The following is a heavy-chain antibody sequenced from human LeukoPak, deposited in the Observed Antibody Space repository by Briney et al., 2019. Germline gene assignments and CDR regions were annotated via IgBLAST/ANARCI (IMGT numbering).Heavy chain of an antibody. CDR1: GGSISSGGYY. Sequence: PSETLSLTCTVSGGSISSGGYYWSWIRQPPGKGLEWIGYIYHSGSTYYNPSLKSRVTISVDRSKNQFSLKLSSVTAADTAVYYCARVAPYYYMDVWGKGTTVTVSS. J-gene: IGHJ6*03. D-gene: IGHD2-15*01. V-gene: IGHV4-30-2*01. CDR2: IYHSGST. CDR3: ARVAPYYYMDV.